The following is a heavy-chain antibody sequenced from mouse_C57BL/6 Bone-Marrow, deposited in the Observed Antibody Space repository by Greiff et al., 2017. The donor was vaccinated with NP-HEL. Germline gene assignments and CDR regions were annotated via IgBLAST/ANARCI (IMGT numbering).Heavy chain of an antibody. CDR1: GYAFSSSW. D-gene: IGHD2-3*01. V-gene: IGHV1-82*01. Sequence: VQLQQSGPELVKPGASVKISCKASGYAFSSSWMNWVKQRPGKGLEWIGRIYPGDGDTNYNGKFKGKATLTADKSSSTAYMQLSSLTSEDSAVSFCAIGYYFAWFAYWGQGTLVTVSA. J-gene: IGHJ3*01. CDR2: IYPGDGDT. CDR3: AIGYYFAWFAY.